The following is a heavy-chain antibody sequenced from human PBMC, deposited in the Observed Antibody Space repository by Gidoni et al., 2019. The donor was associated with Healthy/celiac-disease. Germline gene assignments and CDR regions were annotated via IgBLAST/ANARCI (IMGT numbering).Heavy chain of an antibody. CDR2: INPSGGST. J-gene: IGHJ5*02. D-gene: IGHD2-15*01. Sequence: QVQLVQSGAEVKKPGASVKVSCKASGYTFTSYYMHWVRQAPGQGLEWMGIINPSGGSTSYAQKFQGRVTMTRDTSTSTVYMELSSLRSEDTAVYYCARENCSGGSCYGFDPWGQGTLVTVSS. CDR1: GYTFTSYY. CDR3: ARENCSGGSCYGFDP. V-gene: IGHV1-46*01.